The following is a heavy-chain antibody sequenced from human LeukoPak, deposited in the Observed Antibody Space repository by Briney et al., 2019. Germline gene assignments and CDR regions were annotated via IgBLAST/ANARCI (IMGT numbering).Heavy chain of an antibody. CDR3: AKDPYYDFWSGPQWYFDL. V-gene: IGHV3-23*01. J-gene: IGHJ2*01. CDR1: GFTFSSYS. CDR2: ISGSGGST. Sequence: GGSLRLSCAASGFTFSSYSMNWVRQAPGKGLEWVSGISGSGGSTYYADSVKGRFTISRDNSKNTLYLQMNSLRAEDTAVYYCAKDPYYDFWSGPQWYFDLWGRGTLVTVSS. D-gene: IGHD3-3*01.